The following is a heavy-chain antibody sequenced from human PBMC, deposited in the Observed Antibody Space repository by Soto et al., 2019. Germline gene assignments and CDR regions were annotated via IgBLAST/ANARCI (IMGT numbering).Heavy chain of an antibody. CDR3: ARDASYYYDSSGSLFDY. V-gene: IGHV1-46*01. CDR2: INPSGGST. Sequence: EASVKVSCKASGYTFTIYYMHWVRQAPGQGLEWMGIINPSGGSTSYAQKFQGRVTMTRDTSTSTVYMELSSLRSEDTAVYYCARDASYYYDSSGSLFDYWGQGTLVTVSS. J-gene: IGHJ4*02. CDR1: GYTFTIYY. D-gene: IGHD3-22*01.